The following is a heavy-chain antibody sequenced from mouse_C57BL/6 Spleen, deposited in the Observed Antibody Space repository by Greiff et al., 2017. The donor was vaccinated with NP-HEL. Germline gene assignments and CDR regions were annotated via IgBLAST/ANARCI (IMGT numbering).Heavy chain of an antibody. CDR1: GFTFTDYY. V-gene: IGHV7-3*01. CDR2: IRNKANGYTT. J-gene: IGHJ3*01. D-gene: IGHD1-3*01. CDR3: ARYKNYWFAY. Sequence: EVMLVESGGGLVQPGGSLSLSCAASGFTFTDYYMSWVRQPPGKALEWLGFIRNKANGYTTEYSASVKGRFTISRDNSQSILYLQMNALRAEDSATYYCARYKNYWFAYWGQGTLVTVSA.